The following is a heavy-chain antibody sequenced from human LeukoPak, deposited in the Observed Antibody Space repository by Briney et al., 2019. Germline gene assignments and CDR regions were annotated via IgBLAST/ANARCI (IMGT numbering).Heavy chain of an antibody. Sequence: PGGSLRLSCAASGFTVSSNYMSWVRQAPGKGLGWVSVIYSGGSTYYADSVKGRFTISRDNSKNTLYLQMNSLRAEDTAVYYCAREVAVAGQSYYYYYMGVWGKGTTVTISS. CDR3: AREVAVAGQSYYYYYMGV. V-gene: IGHV3-66*01. J-gene: IGHJ6*03. CDR1: GFTVSSNY. D-gene: IGHD6-19*01. CDR2: IYSGGST.